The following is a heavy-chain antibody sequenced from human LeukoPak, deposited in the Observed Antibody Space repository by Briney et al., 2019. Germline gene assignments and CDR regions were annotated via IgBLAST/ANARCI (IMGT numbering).Heavy chain of an antibody. J-gene: IGHJ4*02. CDR3: ARDGGGNRNFDY. CDR1: GGSISSGDYY. D-gene: IGHD4-23*01. CDR2: VHTSGST. Sequence: PSETLSLTCTVSGGSISSGDYYWSWIRQPPGKGLEWIGRVHTSGSTNYNPSLKSRVTLSQDTSKNQFYLRLTSVTAADTAVYYCARDGGGNRNFDYWGQGTLVTVSS. V-gene: IGHV4-61*02.